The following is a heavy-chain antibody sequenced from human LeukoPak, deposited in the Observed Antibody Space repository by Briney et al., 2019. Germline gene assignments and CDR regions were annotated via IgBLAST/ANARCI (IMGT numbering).Heavy chain of an antibody. CDR2: INHSGST. CDR1: GGSISSYY. J-gene: IGHJ4*02. V-gene: IGHV4-34*01. D-gene: IGHD3-9*01. Sequence: SSETLSLTCTVSGGSISSYYWSWIRQPPGKGLEWIGEINHSGSTNYNPSLKSRVTISVDTSKNQFSLKLSSVTAADTAVYYCARLLRYYDILTGRNPKGYSDYWGQGTLVTVSS. CDR3: ARLLRYYDILTGRNPKGYSDY.